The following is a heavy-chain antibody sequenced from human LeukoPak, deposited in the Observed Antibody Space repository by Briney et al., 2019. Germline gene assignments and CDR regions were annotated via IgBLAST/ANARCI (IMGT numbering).Heavy chain of an antibody. Sequence: GASVKVSCKASGYTFTSYVISWVRQAPGQGLEWMRWISAYNGNTNYAQKLQGRVTMTTDTSTSTAYMELRSLRSDDTAVYYCARDSITFGGVIVTLWGQGTMVTVSS. CDR1: GYTFTSYV. J-gene: IGHJ3*01. CDR3: ARDSITFGGVIVTL. D-gene: IGHD3-16*02. CDR2: ISAYNGNT. V-gene: IGHV1-18*04.